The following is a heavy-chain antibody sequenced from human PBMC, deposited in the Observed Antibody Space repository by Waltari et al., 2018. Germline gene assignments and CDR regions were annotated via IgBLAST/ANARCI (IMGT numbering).Heavy chain of an antibody. V-gene: IGHV3-23*01. Sequence: EVQLLESGGGLVQPGESLRLSCAASGFTFSPYAMNWVRQAPGKGLEWVSTVDNSGGRTFYAASVQGRFTISRDNLRNTVYLQMNSLRAEDTALYYCTKDRQSIQFEYWGQGILVTVSS. CDR3: TKDRQSIQFEY. CDR1: GFTFSPYA. CDR2: VDNSGGRT. D-gene: IGHD6-19*01. J-gene: IGHJ4*02.